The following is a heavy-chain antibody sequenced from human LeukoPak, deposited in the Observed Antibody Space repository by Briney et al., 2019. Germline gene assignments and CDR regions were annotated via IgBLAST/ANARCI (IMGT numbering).Heavy chain of an antibody. Sequence: GGTLRLSCAASGFTFSTYGMHWGRQAPGPGLEGGAVISYDGSNKYYAASVQRRFTIPRDNTKKTLYLQMNSPISEATAVYYCTKDQGLLWFGTLPHLGGMDVWGQGTTVTVSS. CDR2: ISYDGSNK. CDR1: GFTFSTYG. J-gene: IGHJ6*02. V-gene: IGHV3-30*18. D-gene: IGHD3-10*01. CDR3: TKDQGLLWFGTLPHLGGMDV.